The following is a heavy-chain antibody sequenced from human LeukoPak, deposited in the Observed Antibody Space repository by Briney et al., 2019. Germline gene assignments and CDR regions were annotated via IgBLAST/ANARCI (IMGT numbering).Heavy chain of an antibody. CDR3: AREAPQSNWRGDYFDY. J-gene: IGHJ4*02. Sequence: ASVKVSCKASGYTFTNYGINWLRQAPGQGLEWMGWISAYNGNTNYAQRLQGRVTMTTDTSTSTAYMELRSLRSDDTAVYYCAREAPQSNWRGDYFDYWGQGTQVTVSS. CDR2: ISAYNGNT. D-gene: IGHD1-1*01. CDR1: GYTFTNYG. V-gene: IGHV1-18*01.